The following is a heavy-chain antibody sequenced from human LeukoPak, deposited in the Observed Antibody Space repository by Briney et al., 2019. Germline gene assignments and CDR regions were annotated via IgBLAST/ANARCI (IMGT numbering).Heavy chain of an antibody. Sequence: PGRSLTLSCAASVFIFSSYCMHWVRHAPCKGREWVAVIWYDGSNKYYADSVKGRFTISRDNSKNTLYLQMNSLRAEDTAVYYCAREGVRDAFDIWGQGTMVTVSS. CDR2: IWYDGSNK. J-gene: IGHJ3*02. CDR1: VFIFSSYC. V-gene: IGHV3-33*01. CDR3: AREGVRDAFDI. D-gene: IGHD2-8*01.